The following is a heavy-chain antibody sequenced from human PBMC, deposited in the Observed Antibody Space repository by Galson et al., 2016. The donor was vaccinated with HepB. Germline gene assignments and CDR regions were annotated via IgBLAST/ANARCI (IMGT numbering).Heavy chain of an antibody. V-gene: IGHV1-2*04. CDR2: INPNSGDT. Sequence: SVKVSCKASGYIFTGYYIHWVRQAPGQGLEWMGWINPNSGDTNYAQKFQDWVTMTRDTSISTAYMELSRLRSDDTAVYYCARETNGYTYGLSFYYYGMDVGGRGTTVTFSS. CDR1: GYIFTGYY. J-gene: IGHJ6*02. CDR3: ARETNGYTYGLSFYYYGMDV. D-gene: IGHD5-18*01.